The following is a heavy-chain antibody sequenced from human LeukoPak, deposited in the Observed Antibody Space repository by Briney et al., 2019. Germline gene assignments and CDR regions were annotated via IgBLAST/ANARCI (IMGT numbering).Heavy chain of an antibody. CDR1: GFTFSSYS. J-gene: IGHJ4*02. V-gene: IGHV3-21*01. Sequence: PGGSLRLSCAASGFTFSSYSMNWVRQAPGKGLEWVSSISSSSSYIYYADSVKGRFTIFRDNAKNSLYLQMYSLRAEDTAVYYCARSLGRYYFDYWGQGTLVTVSS. CDR2: ISSSSSYI. D-gene: IGHD4-17*01. CDR3: ARSLGRYYFDY.